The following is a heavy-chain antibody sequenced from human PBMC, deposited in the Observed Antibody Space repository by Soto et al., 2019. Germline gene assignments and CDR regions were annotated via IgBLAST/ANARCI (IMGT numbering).Heavy chain of an antibody. Sequence: QLQLQESGPGLVKPSETLSLTCTVSGGSISSSSYYWGWIRQPPGKGLEWIGSIYYSGSTYYNPSLTSRVTISVDTSKNQFSLKLSSVTAADTAVYYCARPRKGYDFAFDYWGQGTLVTVSS. CDR2: IYYSGST. J-gene: IGHJ4*02. CDR3: ARPRKGYDFAFDY. CDR1: GGSISSSSYY. D-gene: IGHD3-3*01. V-gene: IGHV4-39*01.